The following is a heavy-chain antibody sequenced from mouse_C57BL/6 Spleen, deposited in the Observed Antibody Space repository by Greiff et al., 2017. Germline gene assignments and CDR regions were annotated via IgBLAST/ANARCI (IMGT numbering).Heavy chain of an antibody. V-gene: IGHV1-42*01. Sequence: EVQLQQSGPELVKPGASVKISCKASGYSFTGYYMNWVKQSPEKSLEWIGEINPSTGGTTYNQKFKAKATLTEDKSSSTAYMQLKSLTSEDSAVYYCAVGYYPYYYAMDYWGQGTSVTVSS. J-gene: IGHJ4*01. D-gene: IGHD2-3*01. CDR2: INPSTGGT. CDR1: GYSFTGYY. CDR3: AVGYYPYYYAMDY.